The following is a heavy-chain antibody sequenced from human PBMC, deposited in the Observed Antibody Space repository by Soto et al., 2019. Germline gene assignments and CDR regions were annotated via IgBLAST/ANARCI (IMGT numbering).Heavy chain of an antibody. CDR2: IKDSGEST. J-gene: IGHJ4*02. D-gene: IGHD6-13*01. CDR1: VFTFSNYA. CDR3: VKGGASYTSCWYAN. V-gene: IGHV3-23*01. Sequence: PGGSLRLSGAASVFTFSNYALHWVRQAPGKGLEWVSTIKDSGESTFYLDSVRGRFTISRDNSKDTLYLQMTSLRVEDTSLYHCVKGGASYTSCWYANWGQGILVTVSS.